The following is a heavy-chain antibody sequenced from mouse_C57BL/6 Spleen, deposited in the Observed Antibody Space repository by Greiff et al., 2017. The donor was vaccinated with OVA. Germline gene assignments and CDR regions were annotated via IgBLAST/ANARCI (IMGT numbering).Heavy chain of an antibody. CDR3: ARSTYDFYWYFDV. D-gene: IGHD2-4*01. CDR1: GYTFTSYW. Sequence: QVQLQQPGTELVKPGASVKLSCKASGYTFTSYWMHWVKQRPGQGLEWIGNINPSNGGTNYNEKFKSKATLTVDKSSSTAYRQLSSLTSEDSAVYYSARSTYDFYWYFDVWGTGTTVTVSS. CDR2: INPSNGGT. V-gene: IGHV1-53*01. J-gene: IGHJ1*03.